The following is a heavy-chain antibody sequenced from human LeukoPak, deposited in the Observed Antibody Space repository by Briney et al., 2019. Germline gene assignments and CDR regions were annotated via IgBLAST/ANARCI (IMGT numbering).Heavy chain of an antibody. V-gene: IGHV5-51*01. D-gene: IGHD4-23*01. J-gene: IGHJ4*02. CDR1: GYSFASYW. Sequence: GESLKISCKGFGYSFASYWIGWVRQMPGKGLECMGIIYPGDSDTIYSPPFQGQVTMSADKSISTAYLQWTSLKASDTAMYYCARTYSGNSKIDYWGRGTLVTVSS. CDR2: IYPGDSDT. CDR3: ARTYSGNSKIDY.